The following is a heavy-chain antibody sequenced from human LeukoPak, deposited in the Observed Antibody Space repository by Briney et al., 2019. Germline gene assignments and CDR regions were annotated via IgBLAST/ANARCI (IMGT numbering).Heavy chain of an antibody. CDR3: ARDSSSSSWYSPFDY. Sequence: ASVKVPCTASGYTFTSYGISWVRQAPGQGLEWMGWISAYNGNTNYAQKLQGRVTMTTDTSTSTAYMELRSLRSDDTAVYYCARDSSSSSWYSPFDYWGQGTLVTVSS. J-gene: IGHJ4*02. CDR2: ISAYNGNT. V-gene: IGHV1-18*01. D-gene: IGHD6-13*01. CDR1: GYTFTSYG.